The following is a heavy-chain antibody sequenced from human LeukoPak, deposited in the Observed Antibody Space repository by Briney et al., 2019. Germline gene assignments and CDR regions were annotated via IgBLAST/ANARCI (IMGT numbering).Heavy chain of an antibody. Sequence: PSETLSLTCTVSGYSISSGYSWGWIRQPPGKGLEWIGSIYHSGSTYYNPSLKRRVTISVDPSKNQFSLKLSSVTAADTAVYYCARMGYYYDSSGNWFDPWGQGTLVTVSS. D-gene: IGHD3-22*01. CDR3: ARMGYYYDSSGNWFDP. CDR1: GYSISSGYS. J-gene: IGHJ5*02. CDR2: IYHSGST. V-gene: IGHV4-38-2*02.